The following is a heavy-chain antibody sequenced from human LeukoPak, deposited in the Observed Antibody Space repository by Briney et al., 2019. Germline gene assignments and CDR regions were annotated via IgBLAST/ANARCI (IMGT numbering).Heavy chain of an antibody. CDR1: GGSFSGYY. Sequence: PSETLSLTCAVYGGSFSGYYWSWIRQPPGKGLEWIGEINHSGSTNCNPSLKSRVTISVDTSKNQFSLKLSSVTAADTAVYYCARGSAAAGTRYGYYYYMDVWGKGTTVTVSS. CDR3: ARGSAAAGTRYGYYYYMDV. J-gene: IGHJ6*03. D-gene: IGHD6-13*01. V-gene: IGHV4-34*01. CDR2: INHSGST.